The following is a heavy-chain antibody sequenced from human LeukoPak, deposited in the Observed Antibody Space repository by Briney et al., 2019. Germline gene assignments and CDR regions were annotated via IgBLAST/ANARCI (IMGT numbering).Heavy chain of an antibody. CDR2: INSDGSIT. J-gene: IGHJ6*02. V-gene: IGHV3-74*01. CDR1: GFTFTTYW. D-gene: IGHD5-18*01. Sequence: AGGSLRLSCAASGFTFTTYWMHWVRQAPGKGLVWVSHINSDGSITSYADSVKSRFTISRDNAKNTLYLQMNSLRAEDTAVYYCARDAVDTANAVWGQGTTVTVSS. CDR3: ARDAVDTANAV.